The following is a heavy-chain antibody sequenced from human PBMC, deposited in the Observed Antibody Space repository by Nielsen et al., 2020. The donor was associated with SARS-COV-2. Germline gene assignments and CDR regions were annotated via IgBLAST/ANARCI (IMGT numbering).Heavy chain of an antibody. CDR1: GYTFTSYD. Sequence: ASVKVSCKASGYTFTSYDINWVRQATGQGLEWMGWMNPNSGNTGYAQKFQGRVTMTRNTSISTAYMELSSLRSEDTAVYYCATVGYCSSTSCYGNYYYYGMDVWGQGTTVTVSS. D-gene: IGHD2-2*01. V-gene: IGHV1-8*01. J-gene: IGHJ6*02. CDR3: ATVGYCSSTSCYGNYYYYGMDV. CDR2: MNPNSGNT.